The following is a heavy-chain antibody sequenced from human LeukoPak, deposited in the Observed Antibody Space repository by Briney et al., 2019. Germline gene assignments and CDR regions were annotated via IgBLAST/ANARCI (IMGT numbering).Heavy chain of an antibody. J-gene: IGHJ1*01. D-gene: IGHD3-22*01. V-gene: IGHV3-30*03. CDR3: ASPEYYDSSGEAFQH. CDR1: VFTFSSYG. Sequence: GGSLRLFCAASVFTFSSYGMHWVREAPNKGLEWVADISYDGSNKYYADSVKGRFTIARDNSKNTLYLQMNSLRAEDTAVYYCASPEYYDSSGEAFQHWGQGTLVTVSS. CDR2: ISYDGSNK.